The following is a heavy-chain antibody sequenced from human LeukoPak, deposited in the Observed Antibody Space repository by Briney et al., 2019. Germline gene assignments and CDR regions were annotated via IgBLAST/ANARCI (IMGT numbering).Heavy chain of an antibody. J-gene: IGHJ2*01. CDR2: IYTSGST. CDR1: GGSISSGSYY. Sequence: PSQTLSLTCTVSGGSISSGSYYWSWIRQPAGKGLERIGRIYTSGSTNYNPSLKSRATISVDTSKNQFSLKLSSVTAADTAVYYCAREGYSHWYFDLWGRGTLVTVSS. CDR3: AREGYSHWYFDL. V-gene: IGHV4-61*02. D-gene: IGHD5-24*01.